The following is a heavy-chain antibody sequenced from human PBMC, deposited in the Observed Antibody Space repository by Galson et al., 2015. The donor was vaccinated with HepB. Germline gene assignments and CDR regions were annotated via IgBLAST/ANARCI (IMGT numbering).Heavy chain of an antibody. CDR2: IIPIFGTA. D-gene: IGHD4-23*01. Sequence: SVKVSCKASGGTFSSYAISWVRQAPGQGLEWMGGIIPIFGTANYAQKFQGRVTITADESTSTAYMELSSLRSEDTAVYYCARDMGLRVVTPVDDAFDIWGQGTMVTVSS. V-gene: IGHV1-69*13. CDR3: ARDMGLRVVTPVDDAFDI. J-gene: IGHJ3*02. CDR1: GGTFSSYA.